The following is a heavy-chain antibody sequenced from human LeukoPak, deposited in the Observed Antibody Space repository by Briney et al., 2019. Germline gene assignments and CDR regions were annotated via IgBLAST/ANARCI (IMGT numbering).Heavy chain of an antibody. Sequence: PGGSLRLSCAASGFTISSYGMHWVRQAPGKGLEWVAFIRYDGSNKYYADSVKGRFTISRDNSKNTLYLQMNSLRAEDTAVYYCVRGSSRSRVLDYWGQGTLVTVSS. CDR3: VRGSSRSRVLDY. V-gene: IGHV3-30*02. CDR2: IRYDGSNK. J-gene: IGHJ4*02. CDR1: GFTISSYG. D-gene: IGHD3-10*01.